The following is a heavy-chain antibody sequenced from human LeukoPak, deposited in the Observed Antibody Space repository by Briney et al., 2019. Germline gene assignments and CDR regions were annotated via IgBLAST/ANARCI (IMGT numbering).Heavy chain of an antibody. CDR2: ITSSGNDV. D-gene: IGHD6-25*01. J-gene: IGHJ4*02. CDR1: GFTFSSYN. V-gene: IGHV3-21*01. Sequence: GGSLRLSCTASGFTFSSYNTNWVRQAPGKGLEWVSSITSSGNDVYYADSVKGRFTISRDNARNSLYLQMNSLRAEDTAVYYCARDPGPAAYWGQGTLVTVSS. CDR3: ARDPGPAAY.